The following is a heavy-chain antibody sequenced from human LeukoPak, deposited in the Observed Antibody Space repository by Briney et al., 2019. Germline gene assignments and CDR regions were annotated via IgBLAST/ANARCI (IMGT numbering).Heavy chain of an antibody. D-gene: IGHD7-27*01. V-gene: IGHV3-21*01. Sequence: GGSLRLSCAASGFTFSSYGMHWVRQAPGKGLEWVSSISSSSSYIYYADSVKGRFTISRDNAKNSLYLQMNSLRAEDTAVYYCARDRTGDDAFDIWGQGTMVTVSS. CDR1: GFTFSSYG. CDR2: ISSSSSYI. J-gene: IGHJ3*02. CDR3: ARDRTGDDAFDI.